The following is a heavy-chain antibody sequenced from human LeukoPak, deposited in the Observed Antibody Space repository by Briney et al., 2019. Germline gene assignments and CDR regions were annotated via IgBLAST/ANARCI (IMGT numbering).Heavy chain of an antibody. J-gene: IGHJ4*02. D-gene: IGHD6-6*01. CDR3: AREKLYSSSSDY. CDR1: GFTFSTYW. Sequence: GGSLRLSCAASGFTFSTYWMSWVRQAPGKGLEWVANIKEDGSEKFYVDSVKGRFTISRDNAKNSLYPQMNSLRAEDTAVYYCAREKLYSSSSDYWGQGTLVTVSS. CDR2: IKEDGSEK. V-gene: IGHV3-7*01.